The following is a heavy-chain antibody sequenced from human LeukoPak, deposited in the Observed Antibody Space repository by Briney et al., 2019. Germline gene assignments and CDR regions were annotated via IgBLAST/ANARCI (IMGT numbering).Heavy chain of an antibody. D-gene: IGHD2-15*01. Sequence: ASVKVSCKASGYTFTSYYMHWVRQAPGQGLEWMGIINPSGGSTSYAQKFQGRVTMTRDTSTSTVYMELSSLRSEDTAVYYCARALETGGEGWYPRGAFDIWGQGTMVTVSS. V-gene: IGHV1-46*01. J-gene: IGHJ3*02. CDR1: GYTFTSYY. CDR2: INPSGGST. CDR3: ARALETGGEGWYPRGAFDI.